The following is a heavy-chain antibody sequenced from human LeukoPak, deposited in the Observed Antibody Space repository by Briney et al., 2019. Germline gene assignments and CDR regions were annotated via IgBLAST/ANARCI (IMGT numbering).Heavy chain of an antibody. CDR1: GFTFSSYE. CDR2: ISSSSSTI. D-gene: IGHD6-13*01. CDR3: ARDGYSSSWKNWFDP. J-gene: IGHJ5*02. Sequence: GGSLRLSCAASGFTFSSYEMNRVRQAPGKGLEWVSYISSSSSTIYYADSVKGRFTISRDNAKNSLHLQMNSLRAEDTAVYYCARDGYSSSWKNWFDPWGQGTLVTVSS. V-gene: IGHV3-48*01.